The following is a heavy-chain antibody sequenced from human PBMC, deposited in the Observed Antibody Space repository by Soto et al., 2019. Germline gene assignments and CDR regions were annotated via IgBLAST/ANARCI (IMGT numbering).Heavy chain of an antibody. CDR3: AKGEVRGIIPCDFDY. J-gene: IGHJ4*02. CDR1: GFTFRRFG. Sequence: GGSLRLSCAGSGFTFRRFGMNWVRQAPGKGLEWVAPITNDGSNIYYVDSVKGRFTISRDKSKNTLYLQMDSLRAEDTAVYYCAKGEVRGIIPCDFDYWGLGTLVTVSS. CDR2: ITNDGSNI. D-gene: IGHD3-10*01. V-gene: IGHV3-30*18.